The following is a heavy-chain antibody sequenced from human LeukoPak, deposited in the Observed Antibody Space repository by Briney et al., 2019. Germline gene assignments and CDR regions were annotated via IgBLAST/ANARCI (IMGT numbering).Heavy chain of an antibody. J-gene: IGHJ5*02. Sequence: SETLSLTCNVSGASINDYYWTWIRQPPGKGLEWIGYIYYNGNTNCNPSLKSRVSMSVGTSKSQSSLELTSVTAADTAVYYCARGARWFDPWGQGTLVTVSS. V-gene: IGHV4-59*13. CDR2: IYYNGNT. CDR3: ARGARWFDP. CDR1: GASINDYY.